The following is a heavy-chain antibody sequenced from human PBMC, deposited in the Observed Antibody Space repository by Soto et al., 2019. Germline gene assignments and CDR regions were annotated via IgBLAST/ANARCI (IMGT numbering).Heavy chain of an antibody. CDR3: AREVVAATPPTPSYYYGMDV. D-gene: IGHD2-15*01. J-gene: IGHJ6*02. CDR2: IIPIFGTA. CDR1: GGTFSSYA. V-gene: IGHV1-69*12. Sequence: QVQLVQSGAEVKKPGSSVKVSCKASGGTFSSYAISWVRQAPGQGLEWMGGIIPIFGTANYAQKFQGRVTITADESTSTAYMELSSLRSEDTAVYYCAREVVAATPPTPSYYYGMDVWGQGTTVTVSS.